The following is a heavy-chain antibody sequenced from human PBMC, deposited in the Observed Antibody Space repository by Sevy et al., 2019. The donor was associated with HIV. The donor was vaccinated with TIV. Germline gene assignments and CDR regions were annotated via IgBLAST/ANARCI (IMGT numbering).Heavy chain of an antibody. V-gene: IGHV1-18*01. Sequence: ASVKVSCKASGYTFTSYGISWVRQAPGQGLEWMGWISAYNGNTNYAQKLQGRVTMTTDTSTSTAYMELRSLRSDDTAVYYWAREVVTVTTLCFDYWGQGTLVTVSS. CDR2: ISAYNGNT. J-gene: IGHJ4*02. CDR3: AREVVTVTTLCFDY. D-gene: IGHD4-17*01. CDR1: GYTFTSYG.